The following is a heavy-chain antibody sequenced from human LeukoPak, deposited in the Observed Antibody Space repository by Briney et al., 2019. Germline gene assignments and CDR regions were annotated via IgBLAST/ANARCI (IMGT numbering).Heavy chain of an antibody. J-gene: IGHJ4*02. CDR1: GFTFSSYG. D-gene: IGHD3-22*01. Sequence: GGSLRLSCAASGFTFSSYGMHWVRQAPGKGLEWVAVISYDGSNKYYVDSVKGRFTISRDNSKNTLYLQMNSLRAEDTAVYYCAKDATYYDSSGYYPGVWGQGTLVTVSS. CDR2: ISYDGSNK. CDR3: AKDATYYDSSGYYPGV. V-gene: IGHV3-30*18.